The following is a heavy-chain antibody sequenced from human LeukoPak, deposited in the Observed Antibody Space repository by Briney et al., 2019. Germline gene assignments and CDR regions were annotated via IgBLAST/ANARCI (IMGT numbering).Heavy chain of an antibody. Sequence: GGSLRLSCAAPGFTFSAYAMTWVRQAPGKGLEWVSIIRGNGGGTYYADSVKGRFNIFRDNSENTLYLQMNSLRVDDTAVYYCARVGQYSDFWSGFDFWGQGALVIVSS. CDR3: ARVGQYSDFWSGFDF. V-gene: IGHV3-23*01. CDR1: GFTFSAYA. CDR2: IRGNGGGT. D-gene: IGHD3-3*01. J-gene: IGHJ4*02.